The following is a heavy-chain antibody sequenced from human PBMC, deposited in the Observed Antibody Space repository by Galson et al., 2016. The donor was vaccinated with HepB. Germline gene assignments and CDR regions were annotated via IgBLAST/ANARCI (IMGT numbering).Heavy chain of an antibody. V-gene: IGHV3-33*01. CDR2: IWHDGSNK. J-gene: IGHJ4*02. CDR3: AREPDSFYDSSSHYYGLGY. CDR1: GFTFSSYA. D-gene: IGHD3-22*01. Sequence: SLRLSCAASGFTFSSYAMHWVRQAPGKGLEWVAVIWHDGSNKYYADSVKGRFTISRDNSKNTLYLQMNYLRAEDTALYYCAREPDSFYDSSSHYYGLGYWGQGTLVTVSS.